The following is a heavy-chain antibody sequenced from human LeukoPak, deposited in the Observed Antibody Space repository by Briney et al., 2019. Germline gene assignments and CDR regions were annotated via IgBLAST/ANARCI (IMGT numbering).Heavy chain of an antibody. V-gene: IGHV3-66*01. D-gene: IGHD5-18*01. J-gene: IGHJ4*02. CDR3: ARGGGVQLWSQYYFDF. CDR2: IYSGGST. CDR1: GFTFSSYW. Sequence: PGGSLRLSCAASGFTFSSYWMHWVRQAPGKGLVWVSVIYSGGSTYYADSVKGRFTISRDNSKNTLYLQMNSLRAEDTAVYYCARGGGVQLWSQYYFDFWGQGTLVTVSS.